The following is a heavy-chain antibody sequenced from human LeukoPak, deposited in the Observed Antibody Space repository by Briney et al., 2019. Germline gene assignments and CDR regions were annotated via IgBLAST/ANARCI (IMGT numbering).Heavy chain of an antibody. V-gene: IGHV1-18*01. CDR3: ARETGTVVDY. CDR1: GYTFTSYV. Sequence: ASVKVSCKASGYTFTSYVISWVRQAPGQGLEWMGWISAYNGNTNFAQKLQGRVTMTTDTPTSTAYMELRSLRSDDTAVYYCARETGTVVDYWGQGTLVTVSS. J-gene: IGHJ4*02. D-gene: IGHD4-17*01. CDR2: ISAYNGNT.